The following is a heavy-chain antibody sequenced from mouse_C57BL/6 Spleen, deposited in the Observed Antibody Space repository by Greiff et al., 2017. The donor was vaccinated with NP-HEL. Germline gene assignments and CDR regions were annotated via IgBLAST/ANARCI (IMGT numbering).Heavy chain of an antibody. Sequence: ESGPGMVKPSQSLSLTCTVTGYSITSGYDWHWIRHFPGNKLEWMGYISYSGSTNYNPSLKSRISITHDTSKNHFFLKLNSVTTEDTATYYCARAYYSNFGFDYWGQGTTLTVSS. V-gene: IGHV3-1*01. CDR1: GYSITSGYD. J-gene: IGHJ2*01. CDR2: ISYSGST. D-gene: IGHD2-5*01. CDR3: ARAYYSNFGFDY.